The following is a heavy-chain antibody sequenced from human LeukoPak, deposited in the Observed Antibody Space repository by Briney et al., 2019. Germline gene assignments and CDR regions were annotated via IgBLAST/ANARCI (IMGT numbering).Heavy chain of an antibody. CDR2: INSDGSNT. D-gene: IGHD6-6*01. Sequence: GESLRLSCAASGFTFSSYWMHWVRQAPGMGLLWVLRINSDGSNTNYAESVKGRFTISRDNANNMLYLQMDSLRAEDTAVYYCAREYSTSRYFDYWGQGTLVTVSS. V-gene: IGHV3-74*01. CDR1: GFTFSSYW. J-gene: IGHJ4*01. CDR3: AREYSTSRYFDY.